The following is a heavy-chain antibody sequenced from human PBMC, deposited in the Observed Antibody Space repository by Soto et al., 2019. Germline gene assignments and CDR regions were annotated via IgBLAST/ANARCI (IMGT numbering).Heavy chain of an antibody. D-gene: IGHD2-2*01. CDR2: FSGSGGNI. J-gene: IGHJ6*02. Sequence: GGSRRLSWVASGFTFSTHAMSWVRQAPGKGLEWVSTFSGSGGNIYYAESVKGRLTISRDDSKNTLYLQMNSLRVEDTAVYYCAKDPPWTVGPLAMDVWGQGATVTVSS. CDR1: GFTFSTHA. CDR3: AKDPPWTVGPLAMDV. V-gene: IGHV3-23*01.